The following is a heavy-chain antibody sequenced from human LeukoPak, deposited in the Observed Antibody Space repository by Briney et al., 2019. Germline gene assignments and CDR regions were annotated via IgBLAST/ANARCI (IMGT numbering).Heavy chain of an antibody. CDR2: FNTDGSRT. Sequence: GGSLRLSCAASGFTFSSYWMHWVRQAPGKGLVWVSGFNTDGSRTKYADSVKGRFTISRDKAKNTLYLQMNSLRADDTAVYSCAIQQWLTSSFDNWGQGTLVTVSS. CDR3: AIQQWLTSSFDN. D-gene: IGHD6-19*01. V-gene: IGHV3-74*03. J-gene: IGHJ4*02. CDR1: GFTFSSYW.